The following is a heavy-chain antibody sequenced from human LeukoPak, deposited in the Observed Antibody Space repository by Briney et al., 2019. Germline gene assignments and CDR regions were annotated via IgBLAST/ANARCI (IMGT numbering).Heavy chain of an antibody. CDR3: ARSGAVVPYFDY. Sequence: GGSLRLSCAASGFTFSSYSMNWVRQAPGKGLEWVSSISSSSSYIYYADSVKGRFTISRDNAKNSLYLQMNSLRAEGTAVYYCARSGAVVPYFDYWGQGTLVTVSS. J-gene: IGHJ4*02. D-gene: IGHD3-10*01. V-gene: IGHV3-21*01. CDR1: GFTFSSYS. CDR2: ISSSSSYI.